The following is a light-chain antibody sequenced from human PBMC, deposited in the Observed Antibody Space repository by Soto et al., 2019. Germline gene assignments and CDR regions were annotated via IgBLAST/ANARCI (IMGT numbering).Light chain of an antibody. Sequence: EIVLTQSPATLSLSPGERATLSCRASLSISTYLVWYQQKPGQAPRLLIYGASNRATGIPPRFSGSGSGTDFTLTISSLEPEDFAVYYCKQHETLYTIVQGTKLEIK. CDR2: GAS. CDR3: KQHETLYT. J-gene: IGKJ2*01. CDR1: LSISTY. V-gene: IGKV3-11*01.